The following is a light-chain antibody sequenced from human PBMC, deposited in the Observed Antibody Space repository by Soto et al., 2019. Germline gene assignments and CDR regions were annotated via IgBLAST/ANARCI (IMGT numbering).Light chain of an antibody. CDR2: GAS. Sequence: EIVLTQSPGTLSLSPGERATLSCRASQSVSSSYLAWYQQKPGQAPRLLIYGASSRATGIPDRFSGSGSGTDFTLTISRLEPEGFAVYYCQQYSSSFGQGTKV. V-gene: IGKV3-20*01. CDR1: QSVSSSY. CDR3: QQYSSS. J-gene: IGKJ1*01.